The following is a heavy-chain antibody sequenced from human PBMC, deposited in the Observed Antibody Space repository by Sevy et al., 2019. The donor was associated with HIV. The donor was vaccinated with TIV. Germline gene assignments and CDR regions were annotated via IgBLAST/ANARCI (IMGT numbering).Heavy chain of an antibody. J-gene: IGHJ6*02. V-gene: IGHV6-1*01. CDR2: TFYRSNWYN. Sequence: SQTLSLTCAISGDSVSSNNAAWNWIRQSPSRGLEWLGRTFYRSNWYNDYAVSLKGRITINPDTSKNQLSLQLTSVTPEYTAVYYCARDGLTYGAMDVWGQGTTVTVSS. D-gene: IGHD1-20*01. CDR1: GDSVSSNNAA. CDR3: ARDGLTYGAMDV.